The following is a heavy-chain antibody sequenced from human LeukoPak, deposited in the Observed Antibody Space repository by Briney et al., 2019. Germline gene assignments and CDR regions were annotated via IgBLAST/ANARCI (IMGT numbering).Heavy chain of an antibody. Sequence: GGSLRLSCAASGFTFSGSDMNWVRQAPGKGLEWVSYISSTSDTMYYADSVRGRFTISRDNAENSLYLQMNSLRSEDTAVYYCARAGVLTGTPSDGYWGQGTLVTVSS. CDR3: ARAGVLTGTPSDGY. J-gene: IGHJ4*02. CDR2: ISSTSDTM. V-gene: IGHV3-48*04. CDR1: GFTFSGSD. D-gene: IGHD1/OR15-1a*01.